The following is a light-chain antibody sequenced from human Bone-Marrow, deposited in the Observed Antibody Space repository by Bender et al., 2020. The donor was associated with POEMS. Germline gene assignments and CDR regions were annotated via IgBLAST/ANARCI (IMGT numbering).Light chain of an antibody. CDR2: DVS. J-gene: IGLJ1*01. Sequence: QSALTQPASVSGSPGQSITISCTGTTSDVGGYDFVSWYQQHPGKAPKLIIYDVSNRPSGVSNRFSGSKAGNTASLSISGLRAEDEADYSCSSYTTSSSYVFGTGTKVTVL. V-gene: IGLV2-14*03. CDR1: TSDVGGYDF. CDR3: SSYTTSSSYV.